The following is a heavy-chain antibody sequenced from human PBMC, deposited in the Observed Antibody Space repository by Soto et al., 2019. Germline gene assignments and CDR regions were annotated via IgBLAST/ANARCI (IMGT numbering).Heavy chain of an antibody. V-gene: IGHV4-34*01. Sequence: SETLSLTCAVYGGSFSGYYWSWIRQPPGKGLEWIGEINHSGSTNYNPSLKSRVTIPVDTSKNQFSLKLSSVTAADTAVYYCARGQTWVHSSRWYKDKYYYGMAVWGQGPTVT. D-gene: IGHD6-13*01. J-gene: IGHJ6*02. CDR1: GGSFSGYY. CDR2: INHSGST. CDR3: ARGQTWVHSSRWYKDKYYYGMAV.